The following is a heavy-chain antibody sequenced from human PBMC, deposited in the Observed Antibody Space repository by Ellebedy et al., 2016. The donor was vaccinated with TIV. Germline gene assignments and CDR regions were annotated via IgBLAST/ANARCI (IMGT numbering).Heavy chain of an antibody. Sequence: ASVKVSCKASGYTFTSYYMHWVRQAPGQGLEWMGIINPSGGSTSYAQKFQGRVTMTRDTSTSTVYMDLSSLRSEDTAVYYCAREKGSGYQPPYYYYGMDVWGQGTTVTVSS. J-gene: IGHJ6*02. CDR3: AREKGSGYQPPYYYYGMDV. CDR1: GYTFTSYY. V-gene: IGHV1-46*01. CDR2: INPSGGST. D-gene: IGHD3-22*01.